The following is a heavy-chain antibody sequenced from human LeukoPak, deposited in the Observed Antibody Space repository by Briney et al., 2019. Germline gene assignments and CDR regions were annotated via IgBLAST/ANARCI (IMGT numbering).Heavy chain of an antibody. CDR1: GFIFSSHW. CDR3: ARDSMWLLDY. J-gene: IGHJ4*02. Sequence: PGGSLRLSCTASGFIFSSHWMTWVRQSPGKGLEWVANIKEDGSVKYYVDSVKGRFTISRDNTKSALYLQMNSLRADDTAVYFCARDSMWLLDYWGQGTLITVSS. CDR2: IKEDGSVK. V-gene: IGHV3-7*03. D-gene: IGHD6-19*01.